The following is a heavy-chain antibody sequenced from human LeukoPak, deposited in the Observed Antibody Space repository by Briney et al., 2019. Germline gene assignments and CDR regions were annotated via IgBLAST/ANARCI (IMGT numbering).Heavy chain of an antibody. V-gene: IGHV3-15*01. Sequence: GGSLRLSCAASGFTFSKAWMSWVRKAPGRGLGWVGRFKSTTDGGTRDYAAPVKGRFTISRDDSKNTLYLQMNSLKTEDTAVYYCTTEAWTVWFDPWGQGTLVTVSS. D-gene: IGHD3/OR15-3a*01. J-gene: IGHJ5*02. CDR3: TTEAWTVWFDP. CDR1: GFTFSKAW. CDR2: FKSTTDGGTR.